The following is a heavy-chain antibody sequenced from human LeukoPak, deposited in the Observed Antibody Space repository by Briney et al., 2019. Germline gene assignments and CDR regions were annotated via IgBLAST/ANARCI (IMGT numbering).Heavy chain of an antibody. D-gene: IGHD3-10*01. CDR3: AREPMVRGEIDY. CDR2: ISSSSSPI. J-gene: IGHJ4*02. Sequence: GGSLRLSCAASGFTFSSYSMNWVRQAPGKGLEWVSHISSSSSPIYYADSVKGRFTISRDNAKNSLYLQMNSLRDEDTAVYYCAREPMVRGEIDYWGQGTLVTVSS. CDR1: GFTFSSYS. V-gene: IGHV3-48*02.